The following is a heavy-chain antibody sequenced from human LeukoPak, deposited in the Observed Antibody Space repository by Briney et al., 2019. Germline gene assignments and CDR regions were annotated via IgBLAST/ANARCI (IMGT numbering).Heavy chain of an antibody. V-gene: IGHV3-53*01. CDR1: GFTVSSNY. D-gene: IGHD3-22*01. Sequence: PGGSLGLSCAASGFTVSSNYMIWVRQAPGKGLEWVSVIYRGGSTHYPDSVKGRFTISRDNSTNTLYLQMNSLRAEDTAVYYCALQNDSSPFDYWGQGTLVTVSP. CDR2: IYRGGST. J-gene: IGHJ4*02. CDR3: ALQNDSSPFDY.